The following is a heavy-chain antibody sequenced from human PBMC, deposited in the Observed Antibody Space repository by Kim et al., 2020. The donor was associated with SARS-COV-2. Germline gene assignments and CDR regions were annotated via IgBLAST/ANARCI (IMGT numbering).Heavy chain of an antibody. CDR1: GFTFSSYA. D-gene: IGHD4-17*01. CDR2: ISGSGGST. Sequence: GGSLRLSCAASGFTFSSYAMSWVRQAPGKGLEWVSAISGSGGSTYYADSVKGRFTISRDNSKNTLYLQMNSLRAEDTAVYYCAKYDYGGGYYYYYGMDVWGQGTTVTVSS. J-gene: IGHJ6*02. CDR3: AKYDYGGGYYYYYGMDV. V-gene: IGHV3-23*01.